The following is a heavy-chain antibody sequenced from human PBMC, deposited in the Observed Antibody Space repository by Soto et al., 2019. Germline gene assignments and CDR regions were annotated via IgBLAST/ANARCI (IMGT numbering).Heavy chain of an antibody. CDR1: GYMFTTYW. Sequence: GESLKISCKVSGYMFTTYWISWLRQGPGKGLEWMGRIDPTDSYTNYSPSFQGHVSISADKSISTAYLQWSSLKASDTAMYYCARKRGYDRGGFDYWGQGTLFTVSS. CDR2: IDPTDSYT. D-gene: IGHD5-12*01. CDR3: ARKRGYDRGGFDY. J-gene: IGHJ4*02. V-gene: IGHV5-10-1*01.